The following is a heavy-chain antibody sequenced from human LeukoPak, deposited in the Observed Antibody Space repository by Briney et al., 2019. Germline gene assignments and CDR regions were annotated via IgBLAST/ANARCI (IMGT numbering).Heavy chain of an antibody. CDR1: AFTFSDYG. CDR2: ISGSGADT. D-gene: IGHD1/OR15-1a*01. Sequence: PGGSLRLSCEASAFTFSDYGMSWVRPAPGKGLEWVAGISGSGADTYYADSVKGRFTVSRDNSKNTLFLQMDSLRVEDTALYYCAKGPRALEHSTHRSDYWGKGTLVTVSS. CDR3: AKGPRALEHSTHRSDY. J-gene: IGHJ4*02. V-gene: IGHV3-23*01.